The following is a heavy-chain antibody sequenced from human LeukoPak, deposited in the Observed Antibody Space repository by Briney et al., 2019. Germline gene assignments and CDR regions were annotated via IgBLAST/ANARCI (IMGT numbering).Heavy chain of an antibody. CDR1: GFTLSRYE. D-gene: IGHD3-10*01. J-gene: IGHJ3*02. Sequence: GGSLRLSCAASGFTLSRYEMNWVRQAPGKGLEWVSYISSSGGDILYADSVKGRFTISRGNAKNSLSLQMNSLRADDTAVYYCARDLYGSGGDAFDIWGQGTMVTVSS. V-gene: IGHV3-48*03. CDR3: ARDLYGSGGDAFDI. CDR2: ISSSGGDI.